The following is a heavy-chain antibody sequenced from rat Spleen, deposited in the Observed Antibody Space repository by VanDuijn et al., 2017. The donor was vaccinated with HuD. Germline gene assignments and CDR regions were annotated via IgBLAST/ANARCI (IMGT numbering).Heavy chain of an antibody. V-gene: IGHV2S63*01. Sequence: VQLKESGPGLVQPSQTLSLTCTVSGFSLTDYSVHWVRQPPGNGLEWMGVMWSGGNTAYNSALKSRLSISRDTSKSQVFLKMDSLQTEDTATYFCTRESLPGYNSHWFLSWGQGTLVTVSS. CDR1: GFSLTDYS. CDR3: TRESLPGYNSHWFLS. CDR2: MWSGGNT. J-gene: IGHJ3*01. D-gene: IGHD1-4*01.